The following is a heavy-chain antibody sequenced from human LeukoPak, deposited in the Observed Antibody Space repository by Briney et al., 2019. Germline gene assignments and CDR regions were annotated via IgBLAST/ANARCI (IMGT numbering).Heavy chain of an antibody. D-gene: IGHD4-23*01. Sequence: PSETLSLTCTVPGGSISSSDYYWGWIRQPPGKGLEWIGNIYYNGRTYYNPSLKSRVTISVDTSKNQFSLKLSSVTAADTAVYYCARLYSGGGGISVYWGQGTLVTVSS. CDR3: ARLYSGGGGISVY. J-gene: IGHJ4*02. CDR2: IYYNGRT. CDR1: GGSISSSDYY. V-gene: IGHV4-39*07.